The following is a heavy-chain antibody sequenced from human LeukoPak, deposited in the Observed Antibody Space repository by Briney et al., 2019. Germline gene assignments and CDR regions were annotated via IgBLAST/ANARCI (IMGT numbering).Heavy chain of an antibody. Sequence: GGSLRLSCTASRLTFSSYAMLWVRQARGEGLEWVSYISGRGGITYYAVSVKGRFTISRDHSKNTLYLQMNSLRADGTAVYYCVDTLYDFWSGYCRFWGQGTLVTVSS. V-gene: IGHV3-23*01. J-gene: IGHJ4*02. CDR2: ISGRGGIT. D-gene: IGHD3-3*01. CDR3: VDTLYDFWSGYCRF. CDR1: RLTFSSYA.